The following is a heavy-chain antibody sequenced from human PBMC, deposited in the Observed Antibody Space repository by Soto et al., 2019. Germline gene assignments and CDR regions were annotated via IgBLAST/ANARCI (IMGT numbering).Heavy chain of an antibody. V-gene: IGHV1-69*02. CDR2: LIPILGIA. CDR3: ARSGWRYYYYMDV. J-gene: IGHJ6*03. Sequence: QVQLVQSGAEVKKPGSSVKVSCTASGGTFSSYTISWVRQAPGQGLEWMGRLIPILGIANYAQKFQGRVTITADKSPSTAYMELSSLRSEDTAVYYCARSGWRYYYYMDVWGKGTTVTVSS. D-gene: IGHD6-19*01. CDR1: GGTFSSYT.